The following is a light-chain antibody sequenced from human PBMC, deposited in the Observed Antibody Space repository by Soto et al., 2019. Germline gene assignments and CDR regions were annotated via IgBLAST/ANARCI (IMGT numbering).Light chain of an antibody. V-gene: IGKV3D-15*01. CDR3: QQYNNWPPIT. J-gene: IGKJ5*01. Sequence: EIVLTQSPATLSLSPGERATLSCRASQSVGNYLAWYQQKPGQAPRLLIYDSSSRAAGIPARFTGSGSGTEFTLTISSLQSEDFAVYYCQQYNNWPPITFGQGTRLEIK. CDR1: QSVGNY. CDR2: DSS.